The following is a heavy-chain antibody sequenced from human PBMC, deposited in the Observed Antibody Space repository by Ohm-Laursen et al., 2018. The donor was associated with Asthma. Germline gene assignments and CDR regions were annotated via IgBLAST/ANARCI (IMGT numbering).Heavy chain of an antibody. D-gene: IGHD3-16*01. CDR1: GFIFNNDF. Sequence: SLRLSCAAPGFIFNNDFMSWIRQAPGKGLEWVSYTSGTGSVIYYADSVKGRFTISRDNSKNTLYLQMNSLRAEDTAVYYCARTGLGQWGQGTLVTVSS. CDR3: ARTGLGQ. CDR2: TSGTGSVI. V-gene: IGHV3-11*01. J-gene: IGHJ4*02.